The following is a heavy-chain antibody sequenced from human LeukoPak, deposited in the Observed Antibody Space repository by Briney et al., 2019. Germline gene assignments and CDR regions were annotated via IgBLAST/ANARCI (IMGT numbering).Heavy chain of an antibody. CDR3: AKEGMTRGVIDY. CDR1: GDSMSSDNW. V-gene: IGHV4-4*02. D-gene: IGHD3-10*01. J-gene: IGHJ4*02. CDR2: ISEKKSA. Sequence: SETLSLTCTVFGDSMSSDNWWNWVRQSPGEGLEWIGEISEKKSAIYNPSLQSRVTMSLDTSKSQLSLKLNSVTAADTAVYYCAKEGMTRGVIDYWGQGVLVTVSS.